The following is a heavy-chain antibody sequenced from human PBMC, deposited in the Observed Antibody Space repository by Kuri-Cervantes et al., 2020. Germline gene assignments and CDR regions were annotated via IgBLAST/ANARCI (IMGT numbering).Heavy chain of an antibody. J-gene: IGHJ6*02. V-gene: IGHV1-18*04. CDR1: GYTFTGYY. Sequence: ASVKVSCKASGYTFTGYYMHWVRQAPGQGLEWMGWISAYNGNTNYAQKLQGRVTMTTDTSTSTAYMELRSLRSDDTAVYYCARAPIAVAGTGGAMDVWGQGTTVTVSS. D-gene: IGHD6-19*01. CDR3: ARAPIAVAGTGGAMDV. CDR2: ISAYNGNT.